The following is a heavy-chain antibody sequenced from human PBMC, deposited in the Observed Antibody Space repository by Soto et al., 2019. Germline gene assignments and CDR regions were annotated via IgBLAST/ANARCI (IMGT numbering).Heavy chain of an antibody. CDR3: DRFIPAHWGSFKCFDL. D-gene: IGHD7-27*01. CDR1: GGAMSRFY. Sequence: SQIRALTCNLSGGAMSRFYWSWLRQPPGKGLGWVGYVFYSGDTKYNPSLKSRLTISVDTTKKQFSLNLSSVTAAHTAVYFCDRFIPAHWGSFKCFDLWRPGTLVTLS. V-gene: IGHV4-59*03. J-gene: IGHJ5*02. CDR2: VFYSGDT.